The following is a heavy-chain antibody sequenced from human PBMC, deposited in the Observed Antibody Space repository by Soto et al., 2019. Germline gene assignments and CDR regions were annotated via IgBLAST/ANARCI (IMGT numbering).Heavy chain of an antibody. CDR3: ARGQEVGAHFFDS. J-gene: IGHJ4*02. CDR2: IGISGDT. Sequence: GGSLRLSCEGSGFTLSKFDMHWVRQPTGKGLEWVSTIGISGDTYYAVSVKGRFTISRDNAKNSLSLQMNSLRAGDTALYFCARGQEVGAHFFDSWGQGTQVTVSS. V-gene: IGHV3-13*04. CDR1: GFTLSKFD. D-gene: IGHD2-15*01.